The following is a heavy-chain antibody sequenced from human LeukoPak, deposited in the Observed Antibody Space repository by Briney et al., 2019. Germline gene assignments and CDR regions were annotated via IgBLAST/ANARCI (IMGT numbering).Heavy chain of an antibody. CDR3: AKIGYDILTGPRGFDY. J-gene: IGHJ4*02. CDR1: GFTFSSYA. D-gene: IGHD3-9*01. CDR2: ISGSGGST. V-gene: IGHV3-23*01. Sequence: GGSLRLSCAASGFTFSSYAMSWVRQAPGKGLEWVSAISGSGGSTYYADSVKGRFTISRDNSKNTLYLQMNSLRAEDTAVYYCAKIGYDILTGPRGFDYWGQGTLVTVSS.